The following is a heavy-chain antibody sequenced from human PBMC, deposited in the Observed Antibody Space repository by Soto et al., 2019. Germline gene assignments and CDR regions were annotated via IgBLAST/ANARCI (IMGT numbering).Heavy chain of an antibody. V-gene: IGHV5-51*01. CDR2: IYPGDSDT. D-gene: IGHD3-22*01. CDR3: ARLNDYTMIVPRNWFEP. CDR1: GYSFTSYW. Sequence: PGESLKISCKGSGYSFTSYWISWVRQMPGKGLEWMGIIYPGDSDTRYSPSFQGQVTISADKSISTAYLQWSSLKASDTAMYYCARLNDYTMIVPRNWFEPWGQGTLVTVSS. J-gene: IGHJ5*02.